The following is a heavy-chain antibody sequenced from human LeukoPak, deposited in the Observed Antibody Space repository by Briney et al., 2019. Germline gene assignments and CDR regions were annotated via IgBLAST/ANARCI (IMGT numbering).Heavy chain of an antibody. J-gene: IGHJ4*02. V-gene: IGHV3-23*01. CDR3: ARDEIKTTVTTWGYFDY. Sequence: DPGGSLRLACAASGFTFSSYAMSWVRQAPGKGLEWVSAISGSGGSTYYADSVKGRFTISRDNSKNTLYPQMNSLRSEDTAVYYCARDEIKTTVTTWGYFDYWGQGTLVTVSS. CDR1: GFTFSSYA. CDR2: ISGSGGST. D-gene: IGHD4-17*01.